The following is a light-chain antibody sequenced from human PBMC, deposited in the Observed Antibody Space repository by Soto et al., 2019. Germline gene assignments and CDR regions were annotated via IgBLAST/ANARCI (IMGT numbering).Light chain of an antibody. CDR3: QPYNNWPLT. J-gene: IGKJ4*01. CDR1: QSVTNS. Sequence: IVLAQSPGTLSLSPWERATLSCRASQSVTNSFLAWYQQKPGQAPRLLIYDTSTRATGVPARFSGSRSGPEFTLTINSLQSEDFAIYYCQPYNNWPLTFGGGTKVDIK. V-gene: IGKV3-15*01. CDR2: DTS.